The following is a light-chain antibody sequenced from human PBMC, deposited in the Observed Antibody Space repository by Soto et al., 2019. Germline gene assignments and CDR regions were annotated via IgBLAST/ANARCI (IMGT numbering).Light chain of an antibody. CDR2: DAS. CDR3: QQANSFPIT. Sequence: DIQMTQSPSSLSASVGDRVTITCQASQDISNYLNWYQHKPGEAPKLLIYDASSLQSGVPSRISGSGSGTDFTLTISSLQPEDFATYYCQQANSFPITFGQGTRLEIK. J-gene: IGKJ5*01. CDR1: QDISNY. V-gene: IGKV1-12*01.